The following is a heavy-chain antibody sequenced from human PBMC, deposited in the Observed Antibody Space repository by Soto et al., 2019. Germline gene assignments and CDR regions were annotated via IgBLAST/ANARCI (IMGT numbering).Heavy chain of an antibody. Sequence: QVQLVQSGAEVKKPGSSVKVSCKASGGTSRSLSITWVRQAPGQGLEWMGGITPLFGIPNYPQKFQGRLTITADESTGTAYLELSSLRSEDTAVYYCARDTHSAGGWFDTWGRVTLVTVSS. CDR2: ITPLFGIP. J-gene: IGHJ5*02. V-gene: IGHV1-69*01. CDR3: ARDTHSAGGWFDT. D-gene: IGHD2-15*01. CDR1: GGTSRSLS.